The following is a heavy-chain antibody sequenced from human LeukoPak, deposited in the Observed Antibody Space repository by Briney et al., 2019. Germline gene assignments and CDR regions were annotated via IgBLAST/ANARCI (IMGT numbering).Heavy chain of an antibody. J-gene: IGHJ4*02. CDR1: GDSVITDDYF. CDR3: ASRGSLYGGNSYYFDY. D-gene: IGHD4-23*01. Sequence: SETLSLTCIVSGDSVITDDYFWGWVRQPPGKALEWLGSTYRIPPLKSRVTISVDTSRNQFSLRLSSVTAADTAVYYCASRGSLYGGNSYYFDYWGQGTLVTVSS. CDR2: T. V-gene: IGHV4-39*07.